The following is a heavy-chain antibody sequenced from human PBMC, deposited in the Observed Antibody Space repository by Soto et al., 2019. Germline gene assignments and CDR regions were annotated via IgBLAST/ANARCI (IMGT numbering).Heavy chain of an antibody. D-gene: IGHD4-17*01. CDR2: IYYSGTT. V-gene: IGHV4-59*01. Sequence: PSETVSLTCTVSRGSISHYYWSWIRQPPGKGLEWIGYIYYSGTTNYNPSLKSRVTISVDTSKNQFSLNLSSVTAADTAVLYCAISHPYGGNPGYFDYWGQGALVTVSS. CDR3: AISHPYGGNPGYFDY. CDR1: RGSISHYY. J-gene: IGHJ4*02.